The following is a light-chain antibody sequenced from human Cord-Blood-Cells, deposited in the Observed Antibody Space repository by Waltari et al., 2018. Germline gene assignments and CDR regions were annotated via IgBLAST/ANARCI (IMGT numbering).Light chain of an antibody. CDR1: SSDVGGYNY. J-gene: IGLJ1*01. Sequence: QSALTQPASVSGSPGQSITISCTGTSSDVGGYNYVSWYQQHPGKAPKLMIYDVSKRPSGVSNRFSGSQSGNTASLTLSGLQAEDEADYYCSSYTSSSTYVFGTGTKVTVL. V-gene: IGLV2-14*01. CDR3: SSYTSSSTYV. CDR2: DVS.